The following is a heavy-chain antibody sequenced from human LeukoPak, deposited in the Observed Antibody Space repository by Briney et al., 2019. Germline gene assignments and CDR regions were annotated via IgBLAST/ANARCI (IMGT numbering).Heavy chain of an antibody. CDR2: ISSSSSNI. V-gene: IGHV3-48*04. D-gene: IGHD6-19*01. Sequence: GGSLRLSCAASGFDFSTYSIDWVRQAPGKGLEWVSYISSSSSNIYHADSVKGRFTISRDNAKNSLHLQMNGLRAEDTAVYYCARVGRSGWTVDYWGQGTLVTVSS. CDR1: GFDFSTYS. CDR3: ARVGRSGWTVDY. J-gene: IGHJ4*02.